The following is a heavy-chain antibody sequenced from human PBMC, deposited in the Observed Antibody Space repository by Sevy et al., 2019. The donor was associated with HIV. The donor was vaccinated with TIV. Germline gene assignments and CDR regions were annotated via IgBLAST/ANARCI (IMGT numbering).Heavy chain of an antibody. CDR1: GYSFTSYW. D-gene: IGHD6-6*01. CDR2: IYPGDSDT. Sequence: GESLKISCKGSGYSFTSYWIGWVRQMPGKGLEWMGIIYPGDSDTRYSPSFQGQVTISADKSISTAYLQWSSLKASDTAXYYXARXXYSSSSXXYFXXXXXXTLVTVSS. V-gene: IGHV5-51*01. CDR3: ARXXYSSSSXXYFXX. J-gene: IGHJ4*01.